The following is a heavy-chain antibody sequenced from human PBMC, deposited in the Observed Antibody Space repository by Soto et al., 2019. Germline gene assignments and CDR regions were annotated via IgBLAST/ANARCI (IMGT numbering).Heavy chain of an antibody. D-gene: IGHD3-9*01. J-gene: IGHJ6*03. V-gene: IGHV3-30*18. CDR3: AKGNVYFDWLKAPNYYYYYYMDV. Sequence: GGSLRLSCAASGFTFSSYGMHWVRQAPGKGLEWVAVISYDGSNKYYADSVKGRFTISRDNSKNTLYLQMNSLRAEDTAVYYCAKGNVYFDWLKAPNYYYYYYMDVWGKGTTVTVSS. CDR1: GFTFSSYG. CDR2: ISYDGSNK.